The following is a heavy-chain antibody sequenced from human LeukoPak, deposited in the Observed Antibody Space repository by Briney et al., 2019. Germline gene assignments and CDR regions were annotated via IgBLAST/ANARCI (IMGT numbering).Heavy chain of an antibody. J-gene: IGHJ4*02. CDR3: ARNNLDIVVVPAAGGLDY. CDR1: GFTFSSYA. V-gene: IGHV3-30-3*01. Sequence: GGSLRLSCAASGFTFSSYAMHWVRQAPGKGLEWVAVISYDGSNKYYADSVKGRFTISRDDSKNTLYLQMNSLRAEDTAVYYCARNNLDIVVVPAAGGLDYWGQGTLVTVSS. D-gene: IGHD2-2*03. CDR2: ISYDGSNK.